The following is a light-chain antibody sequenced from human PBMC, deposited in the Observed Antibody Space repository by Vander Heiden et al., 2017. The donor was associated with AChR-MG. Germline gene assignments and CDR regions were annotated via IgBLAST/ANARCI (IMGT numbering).Light chain of an antibody. CDR1: RSNIGSNT. CDR2: RNN. V-gene: IGLV1-44*01. Sequence: QSVLTQPPSASGTPVPRVPISCSGSRSNIGSNTVNSYQQLPGTAPKLLVFRNNERPPGVPGRFSGSESGTSTSLAISGLQAEDEADYYCAAWDGSLNGVVFGGGTKLTVL. CDR3: AAWDGSLNGVV. J-gene: IGLJ3*02.